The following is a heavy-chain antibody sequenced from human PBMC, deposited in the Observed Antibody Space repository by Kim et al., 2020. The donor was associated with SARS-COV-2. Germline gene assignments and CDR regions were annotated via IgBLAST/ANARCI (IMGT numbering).Heavy chain of an antibody. J-gene: IGHJ6*03. CDR1: GGSMSNSY. CDR2: GYYKGST. V-gene: IGHV4-59*08. Sequence: SETLSLTCSVSGGSMSNSYWCWIWQPPRKGLGWIGYGYYKGSTNHNPSLNNQVTISIYTSKNQFSLILSSGTAADTAVDYCSRLPHYDFWSHYYFYM. D-gene: IGHD3-3*01. CDR3: SRLPHYDFWSHYYFYM.